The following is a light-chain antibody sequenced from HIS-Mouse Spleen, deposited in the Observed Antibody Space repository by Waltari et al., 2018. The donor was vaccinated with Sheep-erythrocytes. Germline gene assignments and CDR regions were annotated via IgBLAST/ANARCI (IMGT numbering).Light chain of an antibody. CDR2: EGS. V-gene: IGLV2-23*03. CDR3: CSYAGSSTFDWV. J-gene: IGLJ3*02. Sequence: QSALTQPASVSGSPGPSITISGTGTSSDVGSYNLVSWNQQHPGKAPKLMIYEGSKRPSGVSNRFSGSKSGNTASLTISGLQAEDEADYYCCSYAGSSTFDWVFGGGTKLTVL. CDR1: SSDVGSYNL.